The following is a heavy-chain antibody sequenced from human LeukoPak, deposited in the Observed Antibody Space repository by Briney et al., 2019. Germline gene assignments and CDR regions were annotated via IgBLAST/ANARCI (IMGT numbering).Heavy chain of an antibody. CDR2: ISAYNGNT. Sequence: ASVKVSSKASGYPFTSYGISWVRQAPGQGLEWMGWISAYNGNTNYAQKLQGRVTMTTDTSTSTAYMELSSLRSEDTAVYYCAREIAVAGTLGYWGQGTLVTVSS. J-gene: IGHJ4*02. V-gene: IGHV1-18*01. CDR1: GYPFTSYG. D-gene: IGHD6-19*01. CDR3: AREIAVAGTLGY.